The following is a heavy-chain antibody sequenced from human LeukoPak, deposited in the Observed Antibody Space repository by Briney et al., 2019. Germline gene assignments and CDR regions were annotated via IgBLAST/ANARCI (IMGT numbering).Heavy chain of an antibody. J-gene: IGHJ6*02. CDR3: AREWELRSRGMDV. CDR1: GGSISSYH. D-gene: IGHD1-26*01. CDR2: VHSSERT. Sequence: SEALSLTCTVSGGSISSYHWSWIRQPAGKGLEWIGRVHSSERTNYNPSFKSRSTMSVDTSKNQFSLNLTSVTAADTAVYYCAREWELRSRGMDVWGQGTTVTVSS. V-gene: IGHV4-4*07.